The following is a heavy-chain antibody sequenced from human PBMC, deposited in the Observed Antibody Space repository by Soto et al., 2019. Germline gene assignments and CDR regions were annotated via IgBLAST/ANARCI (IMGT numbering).Heavy chain of an antibody. V-gene: IGHV3-30*18. D-gene: IGHD1-26*01. Sequence: GGSLRLSCAASGFTFSSYGMHWVRQAPGKGLEWVAVISYDGSNKYYVDSVKGRFTISRDNSKNTLYLQMNSLRAEDTAVYYCAKDRKGDGAAFDIWGQGTMVTVSS. CDR2: ISYDGSNK. CDR1: GFTFSSYG. J-gene: IGHJ3*02. CDR3: AKDRKGDGAAFDI.